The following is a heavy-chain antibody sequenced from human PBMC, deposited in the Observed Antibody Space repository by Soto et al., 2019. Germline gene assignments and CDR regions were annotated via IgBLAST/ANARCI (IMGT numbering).Heavy chain of an antibody. Sequence: PGGSLRLSCAASGFTVSSNYMSWVRQAPGKGLEWVSVIYSGGSTYYADSVKGRFTISRDNSKNTLYLQMNSLRAEDTAVYYCALGTTVTTTYDYPGQLTLVTVSS. CDR1: GFTVSSNY. D-gene: IGHD4-17*01. J-gene: IGHJ4*02. CDR2: IYSGGST. V-gene: IGHV3-66*01. CDR3: ALGTTVTTTYDY.